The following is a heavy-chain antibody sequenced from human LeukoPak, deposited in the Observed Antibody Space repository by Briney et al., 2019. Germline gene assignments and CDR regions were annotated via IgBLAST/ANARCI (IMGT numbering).Heavy chain of an antibody. CDR2: IIPIFGTA. D-gene: IGHD5-12*01. CDR3: ARLLVAPWAFDI. CDR1: GGTFSSYA. J-gene: IGHJ3*02. Sequence: ASVKVSCKASGGTFSSYAISWVRQAPGQGLEWMGGIIPIFGTANYAQKFQGRVTITTDESTSTAYMELSSLRSEDTAVYYCARLLVAPWAFDIWGQGTLVTVSS. V-gene: IGHV1-69*05.